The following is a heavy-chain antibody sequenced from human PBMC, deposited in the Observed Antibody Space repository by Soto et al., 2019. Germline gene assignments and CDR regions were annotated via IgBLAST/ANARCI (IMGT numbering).Heavy chain of an antibody. D-gene: IGHD3-3*01. CDR1: GFTFSSYA. CDR3: ARQIWSGYLYYYYYYGMDV. J-gene: IGHJ6*02. V-gene: IGHV3-23*01. Sequence: GGSLRLSCAASGFTFSSYAMSWVRQAPGKGLEWVSAISGSGGSTYYADSVKGRFTISRDNSKNTLYLQMNSLRAEDTAVYYCARQIWSGYLYYYYYYGMDVWGQGTTVTVSS. CDR2: ISGSGGST.